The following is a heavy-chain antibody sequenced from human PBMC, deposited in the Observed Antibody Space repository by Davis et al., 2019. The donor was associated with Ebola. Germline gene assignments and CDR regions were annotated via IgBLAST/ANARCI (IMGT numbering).Heavy chain of an antibody. CDR3: ARLTTVTADHWYFDL. D-gene: IGHD4-17*01. V-gene: IGHV4-59*01. Sequence: ESLKISCAASGLIFNNYWMSWIRQAPGKGLEWIGNIQYSGNTNYNPSLKSRVTTSVDTSKNQFSLKVNSVTAADTAVYYCARLTTVTADHWYFDLWGRGTLVTVSS. CDR2: IQYSGNT. CDR1: GLIFNNYW. J-gene: IGHJ2*01.